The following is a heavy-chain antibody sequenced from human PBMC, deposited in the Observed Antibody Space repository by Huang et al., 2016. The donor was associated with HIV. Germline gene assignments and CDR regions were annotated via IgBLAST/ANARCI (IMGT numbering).Heavy chain of an antibody. CDR2: SSPIFGAA. D-gene: IGHD1-20*01. CDR3: ARTSNWKAEYFRF. V-gene: IGHV1-69*13. Sequence: QVQLVQSGTEVKTPGSSVKVSCKAFGGTFSRYGISWVRQAPGQGLEWTGGSSPIFGAANYAQKFQGRVTITADESTNTAYMELTSLRFDDTAVYYCARTSNWKAEYFRFWGQGTLVTVAS. CDR1: GGTFSRYG. J-gene: IGHJ1*01.